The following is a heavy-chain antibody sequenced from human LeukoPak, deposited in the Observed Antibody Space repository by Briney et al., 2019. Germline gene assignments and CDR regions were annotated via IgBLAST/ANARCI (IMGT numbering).Heavy chain of an antibody. CDR1: GYTFTSYD. Sequence: ASVKVSCKASGYTFTSYDINWVRQATGQGLEWMGWMNPNSGNTGYAQKFQGRVTMTRNTSISTAYMELSSLRSEDTAVYYCAREAMVRGVMTYYYYGMDVWGQGTTVTVSS. V-gene: IGHV1-8*01. CDR3: AREAMVRGVMTYYYYGMDV. J-gene: IGHJ6*02. D-gene: IGHD3-10*01. CDR2: MNPNSGNT.